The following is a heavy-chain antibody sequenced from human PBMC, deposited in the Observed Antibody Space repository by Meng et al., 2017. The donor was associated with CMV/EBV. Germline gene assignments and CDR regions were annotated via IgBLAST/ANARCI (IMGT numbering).Heavy chain of an antibody. J-gene: IGHJ6*02. CDR1: GFTFSSYW. V-gene: IGHV3-74*01. CDR2: INSDGSST. Sequence: LSLTCAASGFTFSSYWMHWVRQAPGKGLVWVSRINSDGSSTSYADSVKGRFTISRDNAKNTLYLQMNSLRAEDTAVYYCARDSSISDFWSGYYVGGYYYYGMDVWGQGTTVTVSS. CDR3: ARDSSISDFWSGYYVGGYYYYGMDV. D-gene: IGHD3-3*01.